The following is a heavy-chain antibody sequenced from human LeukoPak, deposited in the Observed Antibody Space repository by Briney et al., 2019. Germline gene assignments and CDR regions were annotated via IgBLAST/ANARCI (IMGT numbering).Heavy chain of an antibody. CDR3: AKRGDHCSGGGCYLGY. J-gene: IGHJ4*02. D-gene: IGHD6-19*01. CDR2: ISSSGDNT. CDR1: RFSFSTYA. Sequence: GGSLRLSCAASRFSFSTYAMNWVRQAPGRGLEWVSTISSSGDNTFHADSVRGRFTISRDNSKSTLYLQMNSLRAEDTAVYFCAKRGDHCSGGGCYLGYWGQGTLVTVSS. V-gene: IGHV3-23*01.